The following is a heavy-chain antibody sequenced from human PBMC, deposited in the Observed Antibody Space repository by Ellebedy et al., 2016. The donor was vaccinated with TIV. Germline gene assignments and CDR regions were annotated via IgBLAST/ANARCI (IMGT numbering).Heavy chain of an antibody. D-gene: IGHD6-13*01. J-gene: IGHJ4*02. CDR1: GGSFSGYY. V-gene: IGHV3-11*01. CDR2: ISYSGDLM. Sequence: PSETLSLTCGIYGGSFSGYYMSWFRQAPGKGPEWVSYISYSGDLMYYADSVKGRFTTSRDNAENSLYLQMNSLRAEDTAVYYCARLGVIAAAGASDYWGQGTLVTVSS. CDR3: ARLGVIAAAGASDY.